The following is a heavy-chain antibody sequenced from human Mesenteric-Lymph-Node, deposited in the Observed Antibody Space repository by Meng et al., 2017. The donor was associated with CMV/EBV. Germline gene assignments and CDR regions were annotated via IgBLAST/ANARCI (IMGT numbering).Heavy chain of an antibody. D-gene: IGHD7-27*01. Sequence: CEASGYTFNTSPVNWVRQAPGQGLEWLGWINTETGTPTYAQGFTGRFVFSLDTSVSTAYLQISSLKADDAAVYYCVRSVYRLGIIYWGQGALVTVSS. V-gene: IGHV7-4-1*02. CDR2: INTETGTP. CDR3: VRSVYRLGIIY. J-gene: IGHJ4*02. CDR1: GYTFNTSP.